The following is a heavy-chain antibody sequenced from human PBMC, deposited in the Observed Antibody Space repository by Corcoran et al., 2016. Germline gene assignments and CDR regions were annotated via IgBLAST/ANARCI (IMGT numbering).Heavy chain of an antibody. V-gene: IGHV4-59*01. D-gene: IGHD4-17*01. CDR2: IYYSGST. J-gene: IGHJ4*02. CDR1: GGSISSYY. Sequence: QVQLQESGPGLVKPSETLSLTCTVSGGSISSYYWSWIRQPPGKGLEWIGYIYYSGSTNYNPSLKSRVTISVDTSKNQFSLKLSSVTAADTAVYYCASGLYGDIDYWGQGTLVTVSS. CDR3: ASGLYGDIDY.